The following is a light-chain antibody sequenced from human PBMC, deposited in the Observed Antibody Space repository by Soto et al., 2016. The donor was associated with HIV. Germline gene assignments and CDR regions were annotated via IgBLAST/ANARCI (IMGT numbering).Light chain of an antibody. Sequence: DIQMTQSPSTLSASVGDRVTITCRASRDITTWLAWYQQKPGKPPNLLIYKASNLQNGVPSGFSGSGSGTEFTLSINSLQPDDFATYYCLQHNSYPWTFGQGTKVEIK. V-gene: IGKV1-5*03. CDR2: KAS. CDR3: LQHNSYPWT. J-gene: IGKJ1*01. CDR1: RDITTW.